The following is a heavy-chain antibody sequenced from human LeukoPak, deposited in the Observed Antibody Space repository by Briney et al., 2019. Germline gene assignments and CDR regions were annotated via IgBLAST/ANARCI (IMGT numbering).Heavy chain of an antibody. J-gene: IGHJ3*02. CDR2: IYDSGST. D-gene: IGHD5-24*01. V-gene: IGHV4-59*12. CDR1: GGSISSYS. CDR3: ARAGRDGYSPASDSFDI. Sequence: KPSETLFLTCTVSGGSISSYSWSWIRQPPGKGLEWIGYIYDSGSTNYNPSLKSRVTVSVDTSKNQFSLKLSSVTAADTAVYYCARAGRDGYSPASDSFDIWGQGKTVTVSS.